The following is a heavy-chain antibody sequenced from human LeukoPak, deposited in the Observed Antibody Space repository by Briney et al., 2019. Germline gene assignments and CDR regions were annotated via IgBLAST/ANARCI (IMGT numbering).Heavy chain of an antibody. D-gene: IGHD5-18*01. CDR3: AKYRYGYMGMDS. CDR1: GGSFSGYY. CDR2: INHSGNI. Sequence: SETLSLTCRVYGGSFSGYYWSWIRQPPGKGLEWIGEINHSGNIKYNPSLKRRVIMSLDTSKNHFSLELSSVTAADTGVYYCAKYRYGYMGMDSWGQGTQVTVSS. V-gene: IGHV4-34*01. J-gene: IGHJ4*02.